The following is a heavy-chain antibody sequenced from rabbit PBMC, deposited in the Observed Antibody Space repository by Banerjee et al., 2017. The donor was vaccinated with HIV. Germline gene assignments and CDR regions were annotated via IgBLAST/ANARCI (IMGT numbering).Heavy chain of an antibody. Sequence: QEQLEESGGDLVKPEGSLTLTCTASGFTISSYAMSWVRQAPGKGLECIGIIGWSGTTYYASWAKGRFTISKTSTTVDLKMTSLTAADTATYFCARGAGYSGYGYNLWGPGTLVTVS. D-gene: IGHD7-1*01. J-gene: IGHJ4*01. CDR1: GFTISSYA. V-gene: IGHV1S36*01. CDR2: IGWSGTT. CDR3: ARGAGYSGYGYNL.